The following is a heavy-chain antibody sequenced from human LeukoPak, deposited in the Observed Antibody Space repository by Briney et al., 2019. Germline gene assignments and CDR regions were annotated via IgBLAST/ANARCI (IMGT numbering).Heavy chain of an antibody. CDR1: GGSFSGYY. D-gene: IGHD3-22*01. CDR3: ARGKSNYYDSSGLDY. Sequence: PSETLSLTCAVYGGSFSGYYWSWIRQPPGKGLEWIGEINHSGSTNYNPSLKSRVTISVDTSKNQFSLKLSSVTAADTAVYYCARGKSNYYDSSGLDYWGQGTLVTVSS. CDR2: INHSGST. V-gene: IGHV4-34*01. J-gene: IGHJ4*02.